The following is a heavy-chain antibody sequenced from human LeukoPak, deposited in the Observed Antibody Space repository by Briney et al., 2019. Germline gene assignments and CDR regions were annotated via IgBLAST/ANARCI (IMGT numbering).Heavy chain of an antibody. V-gene: IGHV3-72*01. CDR1: GFTLSDHY. D-gene: IGHD5-12*01. J-gene: IGHJ4*02. Sequence: GGSLRLSCAVSGFTLSDHYMDWVCQAPGEGLECVGRTTNKANNHITEYGASVKGRFTISRDDSKNSVYLQMNSLKTEDTALYYCASPRYGGYVYWGQGTVVTVSS. CDR3: ASPRYGGYVY. CDR2: TTNKANNHIT.